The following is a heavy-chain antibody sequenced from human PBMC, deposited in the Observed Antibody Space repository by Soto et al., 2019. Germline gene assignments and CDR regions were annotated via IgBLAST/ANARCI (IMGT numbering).Heavy chain of an antibody. CDR3: ARDCCDSSGYYNFDY. CDR2: ISYDGSNK. J-gene: IGHJ4*02. D-gene: IGHD3-22*01. V-gene: IGHV3-30-3*01. Sequence: GGSLRLSCAASGFTFSSYAMHWVRQAPGKGLEWVAVISYDGSNKYYADSAKGRFTISRDNSKNTLYLQMNSLRAEDTAVYYCARDCCDSSGYYNFDYWGQGTLVTVSS. CDR1: GFTFSSYA.